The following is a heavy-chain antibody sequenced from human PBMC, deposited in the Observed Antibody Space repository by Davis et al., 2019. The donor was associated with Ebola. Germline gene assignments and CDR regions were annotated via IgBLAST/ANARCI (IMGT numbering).Heavy chain of an antibody. D-gene: IGHD3-3*01. J-gene: IGHJ5*02. V-gene: IGHV3-43*02. Sequence: GESLKISCVASGFTFDDNVMHWVRQAPGKGLQWVSLISGDGDSKYYADSVQGRFTISRDHSKNSLYLQMNSLRSEDSALYYCAKGYVFWSGYAAPLFDPWGQGTLVTVSS. CDR3: AKGYVFWSGYAAPLFDP. CDR2: ISGDGDSK. CDR1: GFTFDDNV.